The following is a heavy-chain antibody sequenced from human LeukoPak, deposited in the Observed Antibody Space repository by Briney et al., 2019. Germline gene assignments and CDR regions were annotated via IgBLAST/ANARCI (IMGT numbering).Heavy chain of an antibody. Sequence: SETLSLTCNVSGGSISGYHWSWIRQPPGKGLEWLGYIYYSGSSNYNPSLKSRITMSADTSKNQFSLKLSSVTAADTAVYYCARVPRSYYYYYYMDVWGKGTTVTVSS. CDR2: IYYSGSS. J-gene: IGHJ6*03. CDR1: GGSISGYH. V-gene: IGHV4-59*01. CDR3: ARVPRSYYYYYYMDV.